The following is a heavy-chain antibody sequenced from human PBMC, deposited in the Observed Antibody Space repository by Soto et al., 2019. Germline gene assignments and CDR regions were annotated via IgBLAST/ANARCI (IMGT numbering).Heavy chain of an antibody. D-gene: IGHD6-13*01. CDR1: GGSISSYY. Sequence: QVQLQESGPGLVKPSETLSLTCTVSGGSISSYYWSWIRPPPGKGLEWIGYIYYSGSTNYNPSLKWRVTISVDTSKNQFSLKLSSVTAADTAVYYCARRAAGLYYYYVMDVWGQGTTVTVSS. CDR2: IYYSGST. J-gene: IGHJ6*02. V-gene: IGHV4-59*08. CDR3: ARRAAGLYYYYVMDV.